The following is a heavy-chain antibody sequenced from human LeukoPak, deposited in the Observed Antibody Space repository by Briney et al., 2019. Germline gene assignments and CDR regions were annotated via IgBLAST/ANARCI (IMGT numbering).Heavy chain of an antibody. Sequence: PSETLSLTCAVYGGSFSGYYWSWIRQPPGKGLEWIGEINHSGSTNCNPSLKSRVTISVDTSKNQFSLKLSSVTAADTAVYYCARLYCSGGSCYSRGDNWFDPWGQGTLVTVSS. CDR2: INHSGST. V-gene: IGHV4-34*01. J-gene: IGHJ5*02. D-gene: IGHD2-15*01. CDR3: ARLYCSGGSCYSRGDNWFDP. CDR1: GGSFSGYY.